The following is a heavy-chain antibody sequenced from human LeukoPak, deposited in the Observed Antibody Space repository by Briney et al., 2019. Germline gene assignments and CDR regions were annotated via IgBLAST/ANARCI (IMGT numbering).Heavy chain of an antibody. Sequence: PSETLSLTCTVSGGSISSSYWSWIRQPPGKGLEWIGYIYYSGSTSYNPSLKSRVTISVDTSKNQFSLKLNSVTAADTAVYYCARQGPLTTAVTTRTNPFDYWGQGTRVTASS. V-gene: IGHV4-59*08. CDR3: ARQGPLTTAVTTRTNPFDY. D-gene: IGHD4-11*01. CDR1: GGSISSSY. CDR2: IYYSGST. J-gene: IGHJ4*02.